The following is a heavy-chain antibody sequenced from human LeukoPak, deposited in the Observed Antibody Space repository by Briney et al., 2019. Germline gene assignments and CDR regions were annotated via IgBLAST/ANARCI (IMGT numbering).Heavy chain of an antibody. CDR1: GASISTGGFY. J-gene: IGHJ6*02. V-gene: IGHV4-31*03. CDR3: ARDHSYYFGSQTSTLDV. CDR2: IYYTGSV. Sequence: PSETLSLTCTISGASISTGGFYWTWIRQPPGEGLEWIGYIYYTGSVDYNASLKSRLTISLDTSKNRFSLKLNSMTAADTAVYYCARDHSYYFGSQTSTLDVWGQGTAVTVSS. D-gene: IGHD3-10*01.